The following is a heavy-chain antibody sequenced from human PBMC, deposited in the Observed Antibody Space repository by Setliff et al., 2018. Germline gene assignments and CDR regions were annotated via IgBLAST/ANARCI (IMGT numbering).Heavy chain of an antibody. V-gene: IGHV4-59*11. J-gene: IGHJ4*02. CDR3: AREGMGYYYGSGSYYTSYYFDY. Sequence: SETLSLTCTVSGGSISSHYWSWIRQPPGKGLEWIGSIYYSGSTNYNPSLKSRVTISVGTSKNQFSLKLSSVTAADTAVYYCAREGMGYYYGSGSYYTSYYFDYWGQGPRSPSPQ. CDR1: GGSISSHY. CDR2: IYYSGST. D-gene: IGHD3-10*01.